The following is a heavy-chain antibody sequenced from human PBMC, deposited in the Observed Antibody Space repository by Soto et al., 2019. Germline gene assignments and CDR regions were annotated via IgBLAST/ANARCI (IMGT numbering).Heavy chain of an antibody. D-gene: IGHD1-26*01. J-gene: IGHJ4*02. CDR2: ISGSGGST. CDR3: AKGGVGATRFFDY. CDR1: GFTFSSYA. Sequence: EVQLLESGGGLVQPGGSLRLSCAASGFTFSSYAMSWVRQAPGKGLEWVSAISGSGGSTYYADSVKGRFTISRDNSKKGGGLQMNSLRAEDTAVYYCAKGGVGATRFFDYWGQGTLVTVSS. V-gene: IGHV3-23*01.